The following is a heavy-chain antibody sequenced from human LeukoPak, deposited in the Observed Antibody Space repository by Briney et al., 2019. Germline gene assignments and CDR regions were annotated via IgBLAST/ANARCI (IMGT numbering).Heavy chain of an antibody. Sequence: ASVKVSCKASGYTFTSYGISWVRQAPGQGLEWMGWTNPNSGGTNYAQKFQGWVTMTRDTSISTAYMELSSLRSEDTAVYYCARAPTTRRSSGYYYNWGQGTLVTVSS. D-gene: IGHD3-22*01. V-gene: IGHV1-2*04. CDR2: TNPNSGGT. CDR1: GYTFTSYG. J-gene: IGHJ4*02. CDR3: ARAPTTRRSSGYYYN.